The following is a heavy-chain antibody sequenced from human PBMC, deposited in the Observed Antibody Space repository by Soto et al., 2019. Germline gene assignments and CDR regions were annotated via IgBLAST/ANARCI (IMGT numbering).Heavy chain of an antibody. CDR2: ISSNGGYI. V-gene: IGHV3-23*01. Sequence: PVGSLRLSCAASGFTFSTYTMNWVRQAPGKGLEWVSGISSNGGYIYYADSVKGRFTISRDNAENTVYLQMNSLRAEDTAVYYCAIDVGRVPSAVGWFDPWGQGALVTVSS. CDR3: AIDVGRVPSAVGWFDP. J-gene: IGHJ5*02. CDR1: GFTFSTYT. D-gene: IGHD6-19*01.